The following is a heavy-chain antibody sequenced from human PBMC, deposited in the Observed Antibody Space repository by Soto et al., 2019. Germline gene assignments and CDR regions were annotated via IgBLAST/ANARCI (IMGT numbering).Heavy chain of an antibody. V-gene: IGHV3-30*18. Sequence: GGSLRLSCAASGFTFSSYGMHWVRQAPGKGLEWVAVISYDGSNKYYADSVKGRFTISRDNSKNTLYLQMNSLRAEDTAVYYCAKALTTDSRTIFDYWGQGTLVTVSS. CDR2: ISYDGSNK. CDR3: AKALTTDSRTIFDY. D-gene: IGHD1-7*01. J-gene: IGHJ4*02. CDR1: GFTFSSYG.